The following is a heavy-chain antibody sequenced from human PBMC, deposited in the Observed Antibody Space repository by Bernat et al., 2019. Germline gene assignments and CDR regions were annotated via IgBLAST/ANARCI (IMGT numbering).Heavy chain of an antibody. J-gene: IGHJ4*02. V-gene: IGHV3-9*01. Sequence: EVQLVESGGGLVQPGRSLRLSCAASGFTFDDYAMHWVRQAPGKGLEWVSGISWNSGSIGYANYVKGRFNISRDNAKNSLYMQMNSLRAEDTALYYCAKDGGALGYCTKSVCAGFKYYFDYWGQGTLVTVSS. CDR3: AKDGGALGYCTKSVCAGFKYYFDY. CDR1: GFTFDDYA. D-gene: IGHD2-8*01. CDR2: ISWNSGSI.